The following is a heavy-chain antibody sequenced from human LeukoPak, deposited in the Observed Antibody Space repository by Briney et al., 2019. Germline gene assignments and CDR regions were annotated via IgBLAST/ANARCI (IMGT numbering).Heavy chain of an antibody. Sequence: GGSLRLSCAASGFTFSSFGMHWVRQAPGKGLEWVAFIRSDGSNKYSADSVKGRFTISRDNSENTVSLQMNSLRAEDTAVYYCAKDEGRDGYKANYFDYWGQGTLVTVSS. D-gene: IGHD5-24*01. J-gene: IGHJ4*02. CDR2: IRSDGSNK. V-gene: IGHV3-30*02. CDR3: AKDEGRDGYKANYFDY. CDR1: GFTFSSFG.